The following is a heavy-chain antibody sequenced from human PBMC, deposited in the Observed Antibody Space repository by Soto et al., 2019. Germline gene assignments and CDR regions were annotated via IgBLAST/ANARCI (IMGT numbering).Heavy chain of an antibody. Sequence: QVQLVESGGGVVQPGRSLRLSCAASGFTFSSYGMHWVRQAPGKGLEWVAVISYDGSNKYYADSVKGRFTISRDNSKNTLYLQMNSLRADDTAVYDCAKDRDGQMFGMDVWGQGTTVTVSS. CDR2: ISYDGSNK. J-gene: IGHJ6*02. CDR1: GFTFSSYG. D-gene: IGHD3-10*01. CDR3: AKDRDGQMFGMDV. V-gene: IGHV3-30*18.